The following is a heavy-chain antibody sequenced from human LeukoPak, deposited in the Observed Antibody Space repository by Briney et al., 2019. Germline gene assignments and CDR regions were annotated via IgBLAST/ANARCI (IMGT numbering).Heavy chain of an antibody. D-gene: IGHD4-17*01. CDR1: GGTFSSYA. Sequence: ASVKVSCKASGGTFSSYAISWVRQGLGQGLEWVGGICAYDGNTKYAQKLQGRVSMTRDTSTNTAYMELRSLRSDDTAVYYCARDDPPTYGDPDPEFDYWGQGTLVTVSS. CDR3: ARDDPPTYGDPDPEFDY. J-gene: IGHJ4*02. V-gene: IGHV1-18*01. CDR2: ICAYDGNT.